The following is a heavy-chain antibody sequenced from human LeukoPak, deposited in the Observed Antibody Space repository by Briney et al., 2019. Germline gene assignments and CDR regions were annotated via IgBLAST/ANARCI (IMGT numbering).Heavy chain of an antibody. CDR1: GFTFSSYE. D-gene: IGHD3-10*02. V-gene: IGHV3-48*03. J-gene: IGHJ6*04. CDR2: ISSSGSTI. Sequence: GGSLRLSCAASGFTFSSYEMNWVRQAPGKGLEWVSYISSSGSTIYYADSVKGRFTIPGDNAKNSLYLQMNSLRAEDTAVYYCAEHGITMIGGVWGKGTTVTISS. CDR3: AEHGITMIGGV.